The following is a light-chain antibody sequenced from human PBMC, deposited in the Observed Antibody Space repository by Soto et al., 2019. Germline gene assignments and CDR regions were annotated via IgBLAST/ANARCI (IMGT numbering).Light chain of an antibody. CDR1: HSISSY. J-gene: IGKJ4*01. Sequence: DIQITQSPSSLSSSVGDRFTITFRASHSISSYLNWYQHKPGKAPRLLIYAASSLQSGVPSRFSGSRSGAEFTLTINSLQSEDFAVYYCQPYNNWPLTFGGGTKVDIK. V-gene: IGKV1-39*01. CDR3: QPYNNWPLT. CDR2: AAS.